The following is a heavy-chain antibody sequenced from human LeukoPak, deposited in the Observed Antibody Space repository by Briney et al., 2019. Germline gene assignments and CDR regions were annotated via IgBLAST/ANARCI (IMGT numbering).Heavy chain of an antibody. CDR3: AKDLSFTSGWYGFDP. V-gene: IGHV3-23*01. J-gene: IGHJ5*02. CDR1: GFTFSSYA. Sequence: PGGSLRLSCAASGFTFSSYAMSWVRQAPGKGLEWVSDISGSGGSTYYADAVKGRFTISRDNSKNTLYLQMNSLIAEDRAVYYCAKDLSFTSGWYGFDPWGQRTLVTVSS. CDR2: ISGSGGST. D-gene: IGHD6-19*01.